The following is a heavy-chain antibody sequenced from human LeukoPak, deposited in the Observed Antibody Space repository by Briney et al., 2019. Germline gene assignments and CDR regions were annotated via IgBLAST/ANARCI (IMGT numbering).Heavy chain of an antibody. CDR1: GGSISSSSYY. CDR3: ARVEVTAAALGWVY. Sequence: SETLSLTCTVSGGSISSSSYYWGWIRQPPGKGLEWIGSIYYSGSTYYNPSLRSRVTISVDTSKNQFSLKLSSVTAADTAVYYCARVEVTAAALGWVYWGQGTLVTVSS. V-gene: IGHV4-39*01. D-gene: IGHD6-13*01. CDR2: IYYSGST. J-gene: IGHJ4*02.